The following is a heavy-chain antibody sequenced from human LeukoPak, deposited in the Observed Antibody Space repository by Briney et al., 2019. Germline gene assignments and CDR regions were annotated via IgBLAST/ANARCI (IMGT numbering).Heavy chain of an antibody. CDR1: GGSVSSGSYY. Sequence: SETLSLTCTVSGGSVSSGSYYWNWIRQPPGKGLEWIGYINYSGSTNYNPSLKSRVTISVDTSKNQFSLKLSSVTAADTAVYYCAREGTAGTNLNWFDPWGQGTLVTVSS. CDR3: AREGTAGTNLNWFDP. CDR2: INYSGST. V-gene: IGHV4-61*01. J-gene: IGHJ5*02. D-gene: IGHD1-1*01.